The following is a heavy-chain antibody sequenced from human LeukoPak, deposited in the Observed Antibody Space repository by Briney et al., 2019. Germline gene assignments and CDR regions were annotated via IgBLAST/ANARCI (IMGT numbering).Heavy chain of an antibody. V-gene: IGHV4-59*12. D-gene: IGHD6-13*01. CDR3: ARDRQHLLDY. CDR2: IYYSGST. J-gene: IGHJ4*02. CDR1: GGSISSYY. Sequence: PSETLSLTCTVSGGSISSYYWSWIRQPPGKGLEWIGYIYYSGSTNYNPSLKSRVTISVDTSKNQFSLKLSSVTAADTAVYYCARDRQHLLDYWGQGTLVTVSS.